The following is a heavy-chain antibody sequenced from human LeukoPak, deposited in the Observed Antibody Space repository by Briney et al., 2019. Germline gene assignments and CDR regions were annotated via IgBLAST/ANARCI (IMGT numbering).Heavy chain of an antibody. D-gene: IGHD6-13*01. CDR2: IYYTGTT. J-gene: IGHJ4*02. Sequence: SETLSLNCAVDGGSFSGFYWSWIRQPPGRGLEWIGSIYYTGTTFDNPSLKSRVTLSVDTSKSQFSLRLTSVTAADTAFYYCAREEYSSDWYGHDSWGQGTLVTVSS. V-gene: IGHV4-34*11. CDR3: AREEYSSDWYGHDS. CDR1: GGSFSGFY.